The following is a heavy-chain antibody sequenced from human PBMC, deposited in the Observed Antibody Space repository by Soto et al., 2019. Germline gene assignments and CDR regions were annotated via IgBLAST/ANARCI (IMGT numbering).Heavy chain of an antibody. CDR1: GFTFSSYA. J-gene: IGHJ4*02. CDR2: ISGSGGST. D-gene: IGHD3-3*01. CDR3: AKRYFGVVPLPARNFDY. V-gene: IGHV3-23*01. Sequence: HPGGSLRLSCAASGFTFSSYAMSWVRQAPGKGLEWVSAISGSGGSTYYADSVKGRFTISRDNSKNTLYLQMNSLRAEDTAVYYCAKRYFGVVPLPARNFDYWGQGTLVTVSS.